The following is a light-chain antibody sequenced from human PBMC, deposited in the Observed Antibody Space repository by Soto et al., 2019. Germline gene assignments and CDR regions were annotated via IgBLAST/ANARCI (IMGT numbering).Light chain of an antibody. CDR2: DAS. CDR1: QSVSSY. CDR3: QQRSSWPPIT. J-gene: IGKJ5*01. V-gene: IGKV3-11*01. Sequence: EIVLTQSPVTLSLPPGERATLSCRASQSVSSYLAWYQQKPGQAPRLLIYDASNRATGIPARFSGGGSGTDFTLTIDNLEPEDFAIYYCQQRSSWPPITFGQGTRLEIK.